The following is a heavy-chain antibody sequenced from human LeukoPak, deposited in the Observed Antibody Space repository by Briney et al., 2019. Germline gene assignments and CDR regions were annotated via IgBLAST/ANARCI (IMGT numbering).Heavy chain of an antibody. CDR2: IYYSGST. CDR3: ARDYGARRNWFDP. D-gene: IGHD4-17*01. CDR1: GGSISSYY. J-gene: IGHJ5*02. Sequence: PSETLPLTCTVSGGSISSYYWSWIRQPPGKGLEWIGYIYYSGSTNYNPSLKSRVTISLDTSKNQFSLKLSSVTAADTAVYYCARDYGARRNWFDPWGQGTLVTVSS. V-gene: IGHV4-59*01.